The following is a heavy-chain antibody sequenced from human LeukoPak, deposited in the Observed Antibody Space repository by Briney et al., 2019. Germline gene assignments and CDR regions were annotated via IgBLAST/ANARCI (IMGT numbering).Heavy chain of an antibody. V-gene: IGHV1-46*01. CDR3: ARGLDSSGYYQY. Sequence: GASVKVSCKSSGYTFTNYYVHWVRQAPGQGLEWMGIINPSGGSTTYAQKFQGRVTMTRDTSTSTVYMDLSSLTSEDTAVYYCARGLDSSGYYQYWGQGTLVTVSS. CDR2: INPSGGST. D-gene: IGHD3-22*01. J-gene: IGHJ4*02. CDR1: GYTFTNYY.